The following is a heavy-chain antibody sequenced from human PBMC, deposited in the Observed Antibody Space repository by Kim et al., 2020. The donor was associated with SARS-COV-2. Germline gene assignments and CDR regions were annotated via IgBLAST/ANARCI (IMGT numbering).Heavy chain of an antibody. D-gene: IGHD5-12*01. CDR3: AKDRVRYGYNVFDY. CDR2: ISYDGSNK. J-gene: IGHJ4*02. CDR1: GFTFSSYG. V-gene: IGHV3-30*18. Sequence: GGSLRLSCAASGFTFSSYGMHWVRQAPGKGLEWVAVISYDGSNKYYADSVKGRFTISRDNSKNTLYLQMNSLRAEDTAVYYCAKDRVRYGYNVFDYWGQGTLVTVSS.